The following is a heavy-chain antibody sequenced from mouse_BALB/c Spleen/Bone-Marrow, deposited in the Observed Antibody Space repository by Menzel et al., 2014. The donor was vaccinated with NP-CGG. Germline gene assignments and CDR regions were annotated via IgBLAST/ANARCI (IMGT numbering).Heavy chain of an antibody. J-gene: IGHJ2*01. D-gene: IGHD2-3*01. CDR3: ARRGDGYYLDY. CDR1: GFSLTNYG. Sequence: VKVVESGPGLVAPSQSLSITCTVSGFSLTNYGVHWVRQPPGKGLEWLGVIWAGGSTNYNSALMSRLSISKDNSKNQVFLKMNSLQTGDTAMYYCARRGDGYYLDYWGQGTTLTVSS. CDR2: IWAGGST. V-gene: IGHV2-9*02.